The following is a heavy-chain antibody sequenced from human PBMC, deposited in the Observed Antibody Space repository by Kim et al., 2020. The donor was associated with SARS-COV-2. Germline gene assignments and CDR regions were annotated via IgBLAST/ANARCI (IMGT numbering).Heavy chain of an antibody. Sequence: GGSLRLSCAASGFTFSSYAMSWVRQAPGKGLEWVSVISGSGGSTYYTDSVKGRFTISRDNSKNTLYLQMNSLRAEDTALYYCAKFSSSWYYFDYWGQGTLVTVSS. D-gene: IGHD6-13*01. CDR1: GFTFSSYA. CDR3: AKFSSSWYYFDY. CDR2: ISGSGGST. V-gene: IGHV3-23*01. J-gene: IGHJ4*02.